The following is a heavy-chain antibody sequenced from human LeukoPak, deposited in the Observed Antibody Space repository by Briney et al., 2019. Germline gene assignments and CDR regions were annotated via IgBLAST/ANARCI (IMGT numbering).Heavy chain of an antibody. CDR3: ARAGPSLITIFGVVIPSGLKFDP. D-gene: IGHD3-3*01. CDR1: GGSISSYY. CDR2: IYYSGST. Sequence: ASETLSLTCTVSGGSISSYYWSWIRQPPGKGLEWIGYIYYSGSTNYSPSLKSRVTISVDTSKNQFSLKLSPVTAADTAVYYCARAGPSLITIFGVVIPSGLKFDPWGQGTLVTVSS. J-gene: IGHJ5*02. V-gene: IGHV4-59*01.